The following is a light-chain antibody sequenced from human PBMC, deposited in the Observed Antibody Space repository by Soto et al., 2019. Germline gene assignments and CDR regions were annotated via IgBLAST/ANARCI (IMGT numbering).Light chain of an antibody. Sequence: EIVLTQSPATLSLSPGERATLSCRASQSVSRSLVWYQQKPGQAPRLLIYDASNRATGIPARFSGSGSGTDFTLTISSLEPEDSAVYYCQHRGNWPRTFGQGTKLEIK. J-gene: IGKJ2*01. CDR1: QSVSRS. CDR2: DAS. CDR3: QHRGNWPRT. V-gene: IGKV3-11*01.